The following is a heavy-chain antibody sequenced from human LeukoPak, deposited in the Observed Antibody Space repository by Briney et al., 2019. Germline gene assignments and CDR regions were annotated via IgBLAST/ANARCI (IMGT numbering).Heavy chain of an antibody. J-gene: IGHJ4*02. CDR3: ARRDDSSGYHKIFDY. V-gene: IGHV4-39*01. D-gene: IGHD3-22*01. CDR2: IYYGENT. CDR1: GGSISSGPYY. Sequence: PSETLSLTCTVSGGSISSGPYYWGWIRQPPGKGLEWIGNIYYGENTYYNPSLKSRVTISIDTSKNQFYLKLSSLTAADTAVYFCARRDDSSGYHKIFDYWGPGTLVPVSS.